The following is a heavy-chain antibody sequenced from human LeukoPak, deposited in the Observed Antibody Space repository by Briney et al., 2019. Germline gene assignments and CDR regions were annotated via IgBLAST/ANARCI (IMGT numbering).Heavy chain of an antibody. CDR3: AIGTSYDILTGPIPGFDY. CDR1: GYTFTGYY. J-gene: IGHJ4*02. CDR2: INPNSGGT. Sequence: ASVKVSCKASGYTFTGYYMHWVRQAPGQGLEWMGWINPNSGGTNYAQKFRGWVTMTRDTSISTAYMELSRLRSDDTAVYYCAIGTSYDILTGPIPGFDYWGQGTLVTVSS. D-gene: IGHD3-9*01. V-gene: IGHV1-2*04.